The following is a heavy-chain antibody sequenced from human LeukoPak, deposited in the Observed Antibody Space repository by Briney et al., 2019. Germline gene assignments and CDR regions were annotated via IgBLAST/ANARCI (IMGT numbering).Heavy chain of an antibody. CDR1: GGSLSAYY. D-gene: IGHD4-23*01. CDR3: ARYLDYGGNSRVFQH. V-gene: IGHV4-34*01. Sequence: SETLSLTCAVYGGSLSAYYWTWIRQPPGKGLEWIGEINHGGSTNYNPSLKSRVTISVDTSKNQFSLKLSSVTAANTAVYYCARYLDYGGNSRVFQHWGQGTLVTVSS. J-gene: IGHJ1*01. CDR2: INHGGST.